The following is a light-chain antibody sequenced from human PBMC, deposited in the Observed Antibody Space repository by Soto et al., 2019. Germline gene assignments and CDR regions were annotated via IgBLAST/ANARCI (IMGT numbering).Light chain of an antibody. V-gene: IGKV1-39*01. CDR3: QQSYIIPPT. CDR2: AAS. J-gene: IGKJ1*01. CDR1: QSISNY. Sequence: DIQMTQSPSSLSASVGDRVTITCRTSQSISNYLNWYQQKPGKAPKLLIFAASTLQSGVPSRFSGGGSVTDFTLTISNLQPEDFATYYCQQSYIIPPTFGLGTKVEIK.